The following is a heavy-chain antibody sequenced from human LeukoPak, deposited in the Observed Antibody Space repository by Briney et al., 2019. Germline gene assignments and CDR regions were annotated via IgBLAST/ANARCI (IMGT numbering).Heavy chain of an antibody. CDR3: ARSVEGYCSGGSCYYYYYYMDV. V-gene: IGHV4-39*07. CDR1: GGSISSTSYY. CDR2: IYYSGST. J-gene: IGHJ6*03. D-gene: IGHD2-15*01. Sequence: SETLSLTCTVSGGSISSTSYYWGWLRQPPGKGLEWIGSIYYSGSTYYNPSLKSRVTISVDTSKNQFSLRLSSVTAADTAVYYCARSVEGYCSGGSCYYYYYYMDVWGKGTTVTVSS.